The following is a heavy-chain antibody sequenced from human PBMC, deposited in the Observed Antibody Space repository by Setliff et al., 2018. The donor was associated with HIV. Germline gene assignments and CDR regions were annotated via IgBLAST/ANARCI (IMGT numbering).Heavy chain of an antibody. CDR3: ARAIRDGNSLINWFDP. D-gene: IGHD2-15*01. CDR1: GFTFSDYW. J-gene: IGHJ5*02. V-gene: IGHV3-74*01. CDR2: INPDGSTT. Sequence: GGSLRLSCAASGFTFSDYWMHWVRQVPGKGLVYVSRINPDGSTTTYADSVEGRFTISRDNAKNTLYLQMNSLRGEDTAVYFCARAIRDGNSLINWFDPWGQGTLVTSPQ.